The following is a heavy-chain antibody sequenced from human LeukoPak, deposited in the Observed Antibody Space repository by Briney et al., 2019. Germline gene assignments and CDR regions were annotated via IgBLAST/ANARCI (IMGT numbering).Heavy chain of an antibody. Sequence: GGSLRLSCAASGFTFSSYSMNWVRQAPGKGLEWVSSISTSSSYIYYADSVKGRFTISRDNAKNSLYLQMNSLRAEDTAVYYCVRVVVATDAFDIWGQGTMVTVSS. CDR3: VRVVVATDAFDI. J-gene: IGHJ3*02. D-gene: IGHD2-15*01. V-gene: IGHV3-21*04. CDR2: ISTSSSYI. CDR1: GFTFSSYS.